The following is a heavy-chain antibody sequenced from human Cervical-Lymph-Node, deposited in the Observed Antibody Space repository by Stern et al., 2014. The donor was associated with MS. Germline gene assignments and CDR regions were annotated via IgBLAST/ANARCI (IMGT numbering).Heavy chain of an antibody. J-gene: IGHJ5*02. Sequence: EVQLVESGGGLVQPGGSLRLSCAASGFTFSSYWMHWVRQAPGKGLAWVSGINSSGSSKSYADSVKGRFTISRDNAKNTLYLQMNSLRAEDTAVYYCARDPSYCGGDCYANWFDPWGQGTLVTVSS. CDR3: ARDPSYCGGDCYANWFDP. V-gene: IGHV3-74*01. CDR2: INSSGSSK. CDR1: GFTFSSYW. D-gene: IGHD2-21*02.